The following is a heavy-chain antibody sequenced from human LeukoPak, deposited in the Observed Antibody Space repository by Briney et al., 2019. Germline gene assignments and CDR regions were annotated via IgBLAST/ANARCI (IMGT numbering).Heavy chain of an antibody. J-gene: IGHJ3*01. V-gene: IGHV1-18*04. CDR3: ARDIHDILTGYPANPFDV. CDR2: MSVYNGNT. Sequence: GASVKVSCKASGYTFINYGISWVRQAPGQGLEWMGWMSVYNGNTNYAQKLQDRVTMTTDTSTSTAYMELRSLRSDDTAVYYCARDIHDILTGYPANPFDVWGRGTMVTVSS. CDR1: GYTFINYG. D-gene: IGHD3-9*01.